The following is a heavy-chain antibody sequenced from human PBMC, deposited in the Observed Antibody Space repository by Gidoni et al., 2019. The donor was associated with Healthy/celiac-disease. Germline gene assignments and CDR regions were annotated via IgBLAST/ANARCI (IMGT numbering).Heavy chain of an antibody. Sequence: SCAASGFPFSSYAMHWVRQAPGKGLEWVAVISYDGSNKYYADSVKGRFTISRDNSKNTLYLQMNSLRAEDTAVYYCARDKLSSSWYPRFLDYWGQGTLVTVSS. CDR1: GFPFSSYA. D-gene: IGHD6-13*01. V-gene: IGHV3-30-3*01. CDR2: ISYDGSNK. J-gene: IGHJ4*02. CDR3: ARDKLSSSWYPRFLDY.